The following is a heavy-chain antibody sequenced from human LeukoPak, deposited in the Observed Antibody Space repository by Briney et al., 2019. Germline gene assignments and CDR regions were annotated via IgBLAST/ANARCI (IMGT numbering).Heavy chain of an antibody. D-gene: IGHD3-10*01. CDR2: ISGSGGST. CDR3: ARNEGSASDY. V-gene: IGHV3-23*01. J-gene: IGHJ4*02. CDR1: GFTFSSYG. Sequence: GGTLRLSCAASGFTFSSYGMSWVRQAPGKGLEWVSAISGSGGSTYYADSVKGRFTISRDNSKNTLYLQMNSLRVEDTAIYYCARNEGSASDYWGQGTLVTVSS.